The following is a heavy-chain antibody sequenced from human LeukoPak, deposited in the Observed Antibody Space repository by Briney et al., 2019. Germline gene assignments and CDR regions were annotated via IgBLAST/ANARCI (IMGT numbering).Heavy chain of an antibody. CDR1: GGSISSSSYY. Sequence: SETLSLTCTVSGGSISSSSYYWGWIRQPPGKGLEWIGSIYYSWSTYYNPSLKSRVTISVDTSKNQFSLKLSSVTAADTAVYYCARFAVDNWFDPWGQGTLVTVSS. J-gene: IGHJ5*02. V-gene: IGHV4-39*01. CDR2: IYYSWST. CDR3: ARFAVDNWFDP.